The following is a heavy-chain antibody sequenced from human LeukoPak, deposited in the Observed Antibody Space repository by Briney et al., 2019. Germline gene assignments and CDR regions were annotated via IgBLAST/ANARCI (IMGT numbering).Heavy chain of an antibody. CDR3: ARVPWRREGLRLLGHH. Sequence: GGSLRLSCAASGFTFSSYSMNWVRQAPGKGLEWVSSISSSSSYIYYADSVKGRFTISRDNAKNSLYLQMNSLRAEDTAVYYCARVPWRREGLRLLGHHWGQETLLTVSS. CDR1: GFTFSSYS. J-gene: IGHJ5*02. CDR2: ISSSSSYI. D-gene: IGHD5-24*01. V-gene: IGHV3-21*01.